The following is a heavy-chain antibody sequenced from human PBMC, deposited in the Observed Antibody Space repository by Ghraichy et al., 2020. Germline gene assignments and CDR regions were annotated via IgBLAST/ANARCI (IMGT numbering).Heavy chain of an antibody. Sequence: GGSLRLSCAASAFSFSSHSMNWVRQAPGKGLEWISYISSTTHTLYYADSVRGRFTISRDNAKNSLYLEMNNLSDEDTAMYYCVRDRNSHSTSSRPFVAAFDLWGQGTMVTVSS. J-gene: IGHJ3*01. V-gene: IGHV3-48*02. D-gene: IGHD6-6*01. CDR1: AFSFSSHS. CDR3: VRDRNSHSTSSRPFVAAFDL. CDR2: ISSTTHTL.